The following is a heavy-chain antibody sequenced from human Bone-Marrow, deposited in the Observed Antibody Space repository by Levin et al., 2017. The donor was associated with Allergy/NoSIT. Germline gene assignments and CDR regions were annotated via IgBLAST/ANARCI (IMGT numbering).Heavy chain of an antibody. Sequence: GSLRLSCSVSGGSIASFYWSWIRQSPGKGLEWIGYIFYVGGTNFNPSLEGRATISIDKSKKQFSLKLTSVTAADTAIYYCALLRRDESYWGQGSLVTVSS. CDR2: IFYVGGT. D-gene: IGHD5-24*01. CDR3: ALLRRDESY. J-gene: IGHJ4*02. V-gene: IGHV4-59*01. CDR1: GGSIASFY.